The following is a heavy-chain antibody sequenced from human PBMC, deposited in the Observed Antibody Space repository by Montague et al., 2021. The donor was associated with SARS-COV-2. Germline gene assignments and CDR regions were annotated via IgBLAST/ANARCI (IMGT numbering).Heavy chain of an antibody. CDR1: GGSISSSSYY. CDR3: ARDPRAAWYYYDSSGYPRGDY. CDR2: IYYSGST. Sequence: SGTLSLTCTVSGGSISSSSYYWGWVRQPPGKGLEWIGSIYYSGSTYYNPSLKSRATISVDTSKNQFSLKLSSVTAADTAVYYCARDPRAAWYYYDSSGYPRGDYWGQGTLVTVSS. D-gene: IGHD3-22*01. J-gene: IGHJ4*02. V-gene: IGHV4-39*02.